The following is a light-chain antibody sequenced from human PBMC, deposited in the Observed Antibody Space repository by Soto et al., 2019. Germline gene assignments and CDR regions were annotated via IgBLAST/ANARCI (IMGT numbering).Light chain of an antibody. CDR2: DVS. J-gene: IGLJ1*01. CDR3: SSYSSSSPPYV. Sequence: QSALTQPASVSGSPGQSITISCTGTSSDVGGYNYVSWYQQHPGKAPKLIIYDVSNRPSGVSNRFSDSKSGNTASLTISWLQADDEADYYCSSYSSSSPPYVFGTGTKQTV. CDR1: SSDVGGYNY. V-gene: IGLV2-14*03.